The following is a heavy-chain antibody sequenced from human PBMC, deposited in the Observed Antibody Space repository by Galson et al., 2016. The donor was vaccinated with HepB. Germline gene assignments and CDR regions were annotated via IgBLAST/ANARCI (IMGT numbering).Heavy chain of an antibody. CDR3: ARSTTKWIRLNNRVDV. Sequence: SLRLSCAASGFTFSDYYMSWIRQAPGKGLEWVSDISGSSTYTYYADSVKGRFTISRDNAENSLSLQLSSLRAEDTAVYYCARSTTKWIRLNNRVDVWGQGTTVTVSS. J-gene: IGHJ6*02. V-gene: IGHV3-11*06. D-gene: IGHD5-12*01. CDR2: ISGSSTYT. CDR1: GFTFSDYY.